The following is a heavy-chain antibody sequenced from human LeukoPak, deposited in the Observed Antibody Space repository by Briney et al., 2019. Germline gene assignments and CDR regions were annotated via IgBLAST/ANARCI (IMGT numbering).Heavy chain of an antibody. V-gene: IGHV3-23*01. Sequence: GGSLRLSCAASEFTFSSYSMNWVRQAPGKGLEWVSAISGSGGSTYYADSVKGRFTISRDNSKNTLYLQMNSLRAEDTAVYYCAKYIAVAGPYYYYYGMDVWGQGTTVTVSS. CDR2: ISGSGGST. J-gene: IGHJ6*02. CDR3: AKYIAVAGPYYYYYGMDV. CDR1: EFTFSSYS. D-gene: IGHD6-19*01.